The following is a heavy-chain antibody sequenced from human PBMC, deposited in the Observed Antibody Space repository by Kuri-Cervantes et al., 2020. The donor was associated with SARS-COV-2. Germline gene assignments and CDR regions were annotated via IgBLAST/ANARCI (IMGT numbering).Heavy chain of an antibody. CDR3: TRENFWSGYQDY. Sequence: GGSLRLSCEVSGFLFSASAIHWVRQASGKGLEWVGRVRGKANNYATAYAASVRGRFTISRDDSKNMAYLQMNSLKTEDTAVYYCTRENFWSGYQDYWGQGTLVTVSS. CDR2: VRGKANNYAT. D-gene: IGHD3-3*01. CDR1: GFLFSASA. J-gene: IGHJ4*02. V-gene: IGHV3-73*01.